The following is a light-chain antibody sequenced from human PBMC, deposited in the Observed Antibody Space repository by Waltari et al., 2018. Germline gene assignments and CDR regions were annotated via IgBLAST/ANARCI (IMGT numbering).Light chain of an antibody. V-gene: IGKV1-39*01. Sequence: DIQMTQSPSSLSAFVGDRVTITCRASQSIDTSLNWYQQKPGKAPKFLIYAASTLQSGVPSRFSGSGSGTDFTLTISSLQPEDFATYYCQHNYISPPTFGQGTKVEIK. J-gene: IGKJ1*01. CDR3: QHNYISPPT. CDR2: AAS. CDR1: QSIDTS.